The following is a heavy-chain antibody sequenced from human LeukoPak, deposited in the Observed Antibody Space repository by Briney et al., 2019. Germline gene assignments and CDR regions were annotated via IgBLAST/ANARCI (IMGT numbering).Heavy chain of an antibody. D-gene: IGHD1-26*01. V-gene: IGHV4-34*01. CDR1: GGSFSGYY. CDR3: ARGKLVGAKSYYFDY. J-gene: IGHJ4*02. Sequence: PSETLSLTCAVYGGSFSGYYWSWIRQPPGKGLGWIGEINHSGSTNYNPSLKSRVTISVDTSKNQFSLKLSSVTAADTAVYYCARGKLVGAKSYYFDYWGQGTLVTVSS. CDR2: INHSGST.